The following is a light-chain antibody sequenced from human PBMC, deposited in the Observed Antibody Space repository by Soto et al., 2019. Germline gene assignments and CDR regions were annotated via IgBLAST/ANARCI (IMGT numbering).Light chain of an antibody. CDR2: DAS. Sequence: EIVLTQSPATLSLSPGERATLSCRASQSVSSYLAWYQQKPGQAPRLLIYDASNRATGIPARFSGSGSGTDFTLTISSLEPEDFAGYYCQQRSNCLTFGGGTKVEIK. CDR3: QQRSNCLT. J-gene: IGKJ4*01. CDR1: QSVSSY. V-gene: IGKV3-11*01.